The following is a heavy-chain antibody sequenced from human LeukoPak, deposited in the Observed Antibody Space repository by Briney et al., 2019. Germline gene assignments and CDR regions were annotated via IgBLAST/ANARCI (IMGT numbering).Heavy chain of an antibody. V-gene: IGHV4-4*07. CDR1: GGSIINYY. D-gene: IGHD5-12*01. Sequence: PSETLSLTCTVSGGSIINYYWSWFRQPAGKELEWIGRIYSSGITNYNPSLKSRVSMSIDMSKNQFSLNLNSVTAADTAVYYCARGTTPGYSGHGGALDAFDIWGQGTVVTVSS. CDR2: IYSSGIT. J-gene: IGHJ3*02. CDR3: ARGTTPGYSGHGGALDAFDI.